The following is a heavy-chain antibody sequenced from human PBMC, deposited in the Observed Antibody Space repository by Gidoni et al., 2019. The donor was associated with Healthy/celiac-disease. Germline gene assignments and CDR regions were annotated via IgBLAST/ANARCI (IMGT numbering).Heavy chain of an antibody. CDR2: IYTSGST. CDR3: ARVKGYCSGGSCYSGWFDP. D-gene: IGHD2-15*01. CDR1: GGSISSGSYY. V-gene: IGHV4-61*02. Sequence: QVQLQESGPGLVKPSQTLSLTCTVSGGSISSGSYYWSWIRQPAGKGLEWIGRIYTSGSTNYNPSLKSRVTISVDTSKNQFSLKLSSVTAADTAVYYCARVKGYCSGGSCYSGWFDPWGQGTLVTVSS. J-gene: IGHJ5*02.